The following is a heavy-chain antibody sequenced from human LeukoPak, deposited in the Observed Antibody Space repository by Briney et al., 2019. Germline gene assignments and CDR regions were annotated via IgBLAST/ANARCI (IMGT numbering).Heavy chain of an antibody. CDR3: ARDSGGNSLFDY. J-gene: IGHJ4*02. Sequence: ASVKVSCKASGYTFTGYCMHWVRQAPGQGLEWMGRINPNSGGTNYAQKFQGRVTMTRDTSISTAYMELSRLRSDDTAVYYCARDSGGNSLFDYWGQGTLVTVSS. CDR1: GYTFTGYC. V-gene: IGHV1-2*06. D-gene: IGHD4-23*01. CDR2: INPNSGGT.